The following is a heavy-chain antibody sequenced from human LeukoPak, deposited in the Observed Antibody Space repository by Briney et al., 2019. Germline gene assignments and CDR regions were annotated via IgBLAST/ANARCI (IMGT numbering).Heavy chain of an antibody. J-gene: IGHJ4*02. CDR3: ARDRTLYYYGSGFDY. Sequence: ASVKVSCKASGGTFSSYAISWVRQAPGQGLEWMGGIIPIFGTANYAQKFQGRVTITADESTSTAYMELSSLRSEDTAVYYCARDRTLYYYGSGFDYWGQGTLVTVSS. CDR2: IIPIFGTA. CDR1: GGTFSSYA. V-gene: IGHV1-69*13. D-gene: IGHD3-10*01.